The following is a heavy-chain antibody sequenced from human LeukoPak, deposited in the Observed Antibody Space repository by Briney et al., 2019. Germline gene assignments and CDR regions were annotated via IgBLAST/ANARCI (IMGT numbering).Heavy chain of an antibody. CDR2: IYYSGST. CDR3: ARMGNRRWFDP. V-gene: IGHV4-31*03. J-gene: IGHJ5*02. Sequence: SQTLSLTCTVSGGSISSGGYYWSWIRQHPGKGLEWIGYIYYSGSTYYNPSLKSRVTISVDTSKNQFSLKLSSVTAADTAVYYGARMGNRRWFDPWGQGTLVTVSS. D-gene: IGHD7-27*01. CDR1: GGSISSGGYY.